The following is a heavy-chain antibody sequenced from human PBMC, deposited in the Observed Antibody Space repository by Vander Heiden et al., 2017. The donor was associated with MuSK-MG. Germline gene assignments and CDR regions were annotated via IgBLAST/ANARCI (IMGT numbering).Heavy chain of an antibody. Sequence: EVQVVESGGGLVQPGGSLRLSCTVSGFTFSSSWMAWVRQASGKGLEWVANINGDSSAIQYEDSVKGRFTISRDNAKSSLYLQMNSLRAEDTAVYYCTTNGGHYRLDYWGQGNLVAVSS. CDR3: TTNGGHYRLDY. D-gene: IGHD2-21*02. J-gene: IGHJ4*02. CDR2: INGDSSAI. CDR1: GFTFSSSW. V-gene: IGHV3-7*01.